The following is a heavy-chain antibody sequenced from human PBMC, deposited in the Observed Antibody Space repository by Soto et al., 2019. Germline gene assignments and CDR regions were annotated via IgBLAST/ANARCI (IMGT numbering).Heavy chain of an antibody. J-gene: IGHJ6*02. CDR3: TRVDYYVFECSTATYYYGMDL. CDR2: IRSKAYGGTT. D-gene: IGHD3-10*02. CDR1: GFTFVDYA. V-gene: IGHV3-49*03. Sequence: GSLRLPCTASGFTFVDYAMSWFLQAPWKELEWVGFIRSKAYGGTTEYAASVKGRFTISRDDSKSIAYLQMNSRKTEDTAVYYCTRVDYYVFECSTATYYYGMDLYG.